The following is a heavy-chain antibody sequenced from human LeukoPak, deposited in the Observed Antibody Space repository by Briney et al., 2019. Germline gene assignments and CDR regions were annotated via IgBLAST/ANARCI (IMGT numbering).Heavy chain of an antibody. V-gene: IGHV4-30-4*08. Sequence: SETLSLTCTVSGGSISSGDYYWSWIRQPPGKGLEWIGYIYYSGSTYYNPSLKSRVTISVDTSKNQFSLKLSSVTAADTAVYYCARVAERTWLPYDAAFDIWGLGTMVTVSS. CDR3: ARVAERTWLPYDAAFDI. J-gene: IGHJ3*02. CDR2: IYYSGST. D-gene: IGHD3-9*01. CDR1: GGSISSGDYY.